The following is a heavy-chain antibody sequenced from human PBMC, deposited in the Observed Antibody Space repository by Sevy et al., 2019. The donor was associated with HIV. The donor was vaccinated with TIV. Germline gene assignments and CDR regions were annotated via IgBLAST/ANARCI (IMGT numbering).Heavy chain of an antibody. CDR2: IYYSGST. CDR3: ARDYCSGGSCYWDY. J-gene: IGHJ4*02. V-gene: IGHV4-59*01. CDR1: GGSISSYY. D-gene: IGHD2-15*01. Sequence: SETLSLTCTVSGGSISSYYWSWIRQPPGKGLEGIGYIYYSGSTNYNPSLKSRVTISVDTSKNQFSLKLSSVTAADTAVYYCARDYCSGGSCYWDYWGQGTLVTVSS.